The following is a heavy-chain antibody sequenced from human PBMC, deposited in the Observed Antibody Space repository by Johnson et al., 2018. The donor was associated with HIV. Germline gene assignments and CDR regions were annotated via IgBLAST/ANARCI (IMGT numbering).Heavy chain of an antibody. CDR3: AKSGYSGSYDRMGAFDI. Sequence: QAPGKGLEWVSVIYSGGSTYYADSVRGRFTISRDNSKNTLYLQMNSLRAEDTAVYYCAKSGYSGSYDRMGAFDIWGQGTMVTVSS. V-gene: IGHV3-53*01. CDR2: IYSGGST. J-gene: IGHJ3*02. D-gene: IGHD1-26*01.